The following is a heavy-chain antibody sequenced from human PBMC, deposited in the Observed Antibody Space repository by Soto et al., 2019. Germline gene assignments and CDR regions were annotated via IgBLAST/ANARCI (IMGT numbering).Heavy chain of an antibody. CDR2: MKQDGSEK. Sequence: GGSLRLSCAASGFTFSSYWMSWVRQAPGKGLEWVANMKQDGSEKYYVDSVKGRFTISRDNAKNSLYLQMNSLRAEDTAVYYCARDVGSVADDAFDIWGQGTMVTVSS. J-gene: IGHJ3*02. D-gene: IGHD2-15*01. V-gene: IGHV3-7*01. CDR1: GFTFSSYW. CDR3: ARDVGSVADDAFDI.